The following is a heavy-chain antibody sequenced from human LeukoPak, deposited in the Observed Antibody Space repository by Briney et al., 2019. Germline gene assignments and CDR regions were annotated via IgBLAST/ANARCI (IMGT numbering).Heavy chain of an antibody. CDR3: AMVAGTANVDYFDY. J-gene: IGHJ4*02. CDR2: ISYDGSNK. V-gene: IGHV3-30*03. CDR1: GFTFSSYS. Sequence: PGGSLRLSCAASGFTFSSYSMNWVRQAPGKGLEWVAVISYDGSNKYYADSVKGRFTISRDNSKNTLYLQMNSLRAEDTAVYYCAMVAGTANVDYFDYWGQGTLVTVSS. D-gene: IGHD6-19*01.